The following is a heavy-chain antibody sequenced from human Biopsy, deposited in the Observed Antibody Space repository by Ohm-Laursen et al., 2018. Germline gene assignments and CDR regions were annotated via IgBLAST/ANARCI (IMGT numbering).Heavy chain of an antibody. J-gene: IGHJ5*02. Sequence: SETLSLTCTVSGGSLSSYSWSWIRQPAGKGLEWIGQIYTSGITNYNPSLKSRVTMSVDTSKNKFSLRVSSVTAADTAVYYCARDRDRRGWFDPWGQGTQIIVS. V-gene: IGHV4-4*07. D-gene: IGHD1-14*01. CDR1: GGSLSSYS. CDR3: ARDRDRRGWFDP. CDR2: IYTSGIT.